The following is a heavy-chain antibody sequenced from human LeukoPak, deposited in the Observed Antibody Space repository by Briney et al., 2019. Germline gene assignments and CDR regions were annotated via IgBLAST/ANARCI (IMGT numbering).Heavy chain of an antibody. J-gene: IGHJ6*03. Sequence: SETMPLTSAVYGASISSHYWSWIRQPPGKGLEGIGYTSGSISDNPSLKSRVAGSVDPSQNQVSLSLTSATAADTAVYYCARVLAIFGLDTTDFYMDVWGKGTTVTVSS. CDR3: ARVLAIFGLDTTDFYMDV. V-gene: IGHV4-59*11. D-gene: IGHD3/OR15-3a*01. CDR1: GASISSHY. CDR2: TSGSI.